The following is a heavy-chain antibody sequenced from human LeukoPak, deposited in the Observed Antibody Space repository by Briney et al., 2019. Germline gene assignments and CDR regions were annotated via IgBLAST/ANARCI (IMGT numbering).Heavy chain of an antibody. J-gene: IGHJ4*02. CDR3: ASVDYGDY. CDR1: GYTFTSYA. Sequence: ASVKVSCKASGYTFTSYAMHWVRQAPGQRLEWKGWINTGNGNTQYSQKFQGRVTFTRDTSANTAYMELSSLRSEDTAVYYCASVDYGDYWGQGTLVTVSS. CDR2: INTGNGNT. V-gene: IGHV1-3*04. D-gene: IGHD4-17*01.